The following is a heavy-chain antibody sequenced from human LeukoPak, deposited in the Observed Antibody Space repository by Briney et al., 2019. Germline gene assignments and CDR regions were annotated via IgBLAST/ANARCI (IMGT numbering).Heavy chain of an antibody. D-gene: IGHD6-13*01. J-gene: IGHJ4*02. CDR2: ISSSGSTI. CDR1: GFTFSSYE. Sequence: GGSLRLSCAASGFTFSSYEMNWVRQAPGKGLEWVLYISSSGSTIYYADSVKGRFTISRDNAKNSLYLQMNSLRAEDTAVYYCARGAGSSWIRSPRYFDYWGQGTLVTVSS. V-gene: IGHV3-48*03. CDR3: ARGAGSSWIRSPRYFDY.